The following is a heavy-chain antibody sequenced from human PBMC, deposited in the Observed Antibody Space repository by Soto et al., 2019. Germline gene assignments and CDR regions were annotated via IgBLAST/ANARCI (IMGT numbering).Heavy chain of an antibody. J-gene: IGHJ4*02. V-gene: IGHV3-23*01. D-gene: IGHD2-15*01. CDR3: ATPLRGQLLLLDY. CDR1: GFTFSSYA. Sequence: EVQLLESGGGLVQPGGSLRLSCAASGFTFSSYAMSWVRQAPGKGLEWVSAISGSGGSTYYADSVKGWFTISRDNSKNTLYLQMNSLRAEDTAVYYCATPLRGQLLLLDYWGQGTLVTVSS. CDR2: ISGSGGST.